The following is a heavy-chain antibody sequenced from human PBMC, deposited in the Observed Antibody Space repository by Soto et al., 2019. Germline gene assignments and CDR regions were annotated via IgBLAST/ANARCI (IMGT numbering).Heavy chain of an antibody. D-gene: IGHD1-26*01. CDR1: GFTFNSFG. Sequence: PGGSLRLSCAASGFTFNSFGMHWVRQAPGKGLEWVAVISNDGSYQYHADSVKGRFIISRDNSKNTLFLQMNGLRAEDTAVYYCAKDQRVVGATRGYIDYWGQGILVTVSS. CDR3: AKDQRVVGATRGYIDY. V-gene: IGHV3-30*18. J-gene: IGHJ4*02. CDR2: ISNDGSYQ.